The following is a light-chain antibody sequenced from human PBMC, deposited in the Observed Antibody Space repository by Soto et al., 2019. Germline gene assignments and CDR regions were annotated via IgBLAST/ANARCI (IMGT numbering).Light chain of an antibody. J-gene: IGLJ2*01. V-gene: IGLV2-11*01. CDR2: DVT. Sequence: QSALTQPRSVSGSPGQSVTISCTGTSSDVGGYNYVSWYQQHPGKVPKLMIYDVTERPSGVPDRFSGSKSGNTASLTISGLRAEDEADYYCCSYAGSYTLGAFGGGTKPTVL. CDR3: CSYAGSYTLGA. CDR1: SSDVGGYNY.